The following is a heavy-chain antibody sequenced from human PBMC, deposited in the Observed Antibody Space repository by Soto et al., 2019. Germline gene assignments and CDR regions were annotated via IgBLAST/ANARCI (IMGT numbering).Heavy chain of an antibody. CDR3: ARGTYYDFWSGGGRGMDV. V-gene: IGHV1-2*04. CDR1: GYTFTGYY. CDR2: INPNSGGT. D-gene: IGHD3-3*01. J-gene: IGHJ6*02. Sequence: GASVKVSCKASGYTFTGYYMHWVRQAPGEGLEWMGWINPNSGGTNYAQKFQGWVTMTRDTSISTAYMELSRLRSDDTAVYYCARGTYYDFWSGGGRGMDVWGQGTTVTVSS.